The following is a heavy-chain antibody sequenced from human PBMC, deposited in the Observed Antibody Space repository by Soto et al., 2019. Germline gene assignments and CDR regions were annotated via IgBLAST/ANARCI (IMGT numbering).Heavy chain of an antibody. CDR3: ANDGGSSYLYFSYGMDV. CDR1: GFTFSSYW. J-gene: IGHJ6*02. V-gene: IGHV3-74*01. CDR2: INSDGSST. D-gene: IGHD5-18*01. Sequence: GGSLRLSCAASGFTFSSYWMHWVRQAPGKGLVWVSRINSDGSSTSYADSVKGRFTISRDNAKNTLYLQMNSLRAEDTAVYYCANDGGSSYLYFSYGMDVWGQGTTITVSS.